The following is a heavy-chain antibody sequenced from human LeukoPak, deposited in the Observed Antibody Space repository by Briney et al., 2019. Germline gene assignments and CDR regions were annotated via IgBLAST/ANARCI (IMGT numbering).Heavy chain of an antibody. CDR1: GYTFTVYY. D-gene: IGHD7-27*01. V-gene: IGHV1-2*02. J-gene: IGHJ3*02. Sequence: ASVKVSCKASGYTFTVYYMHWVRQAPGQGLEWMEWINPNSGGTNYAQNFQGRVTMTRDTSISTAYMELSRLRSDDTAVYYCARDGNWGSLRGAFDIWGQGTMVTVSS. CDR3: ARDGNWGSLRGAFDI. CDR2: INPNSGGT.